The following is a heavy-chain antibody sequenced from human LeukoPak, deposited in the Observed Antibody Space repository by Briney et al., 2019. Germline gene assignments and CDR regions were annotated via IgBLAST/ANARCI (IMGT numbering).Heavy chain of an antibody. V-gene: IGHV4-59*12. J-gene: IGHJ4*02. D-gene: IGHD6-13*01. CDR2: IYYSGST. CDR3: ARPYPRYSSSRGRYFDY. CDR1: GGSISSYY. Sequence: SETLSLTCTVSGGSISSYYWSWIRQPPGKGLEWIGYIYYSGSTNYNPSLKSRVTISVDTSKNQFSLKLSSVTAADTAVYYCARPYPRYSSSRGRYFDYWGQGTLVTVSS.